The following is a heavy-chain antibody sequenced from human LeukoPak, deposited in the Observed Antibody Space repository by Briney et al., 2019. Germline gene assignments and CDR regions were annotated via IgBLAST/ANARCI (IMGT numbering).Heavy chain of an antibody. CDR3: AREGGYNIGYPFDY. J-gene: IGHJ4*02. Sequence: PGGSLRLSCAASGFTFNTYSMNWVRQAPGKGLEWVSSISSSSNYIYYVDSVKGRFTISRDNAKNSLYLQMNSLRAEDTAVYYCAREGGYNIGYPFDYWGQGTLVTVSS. CDR2: ISSSSNYI. CDR1: GFTFNTYS. D-gene: IGHD5-24*01. V-gene: IGHV3-21*01.